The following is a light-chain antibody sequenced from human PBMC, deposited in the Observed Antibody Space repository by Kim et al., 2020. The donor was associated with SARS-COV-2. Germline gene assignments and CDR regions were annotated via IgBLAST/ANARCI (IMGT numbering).Light chain of an antibody. V-gene: IGLV1-44*01. CDR3: AAWDDSLNGVV. Sequence: SELTQPPSASGTPGQRVTISCSGSSSNIGSNTVNWYQHLPGTAPKLLIYSNNHRPSGVPDRFSGSKSGTSASLAISGLQSEDEADYYCAAWDDSLNGVVFGGGTQLTVL. CDR2: SNN. CDR1: SSNIGSNT. J-gene: IGLJ2*01.